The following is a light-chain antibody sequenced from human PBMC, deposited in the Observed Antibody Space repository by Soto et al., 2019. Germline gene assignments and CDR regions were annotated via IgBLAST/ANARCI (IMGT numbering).Light chain of an antibody. CDR2: EVS. J-gene: IGLJ1*01. V-gene: IGLV2-14*01. CDR1: SSDIGAYNY. Sequence: QSALTQPASVSGSPGQSITISCTGTSSDIGAYNYVSWYQHHPGKAPKFMMYEVSYRPSGVSNRFSGSKSGNTASLTISGLQAEDEADYYCSSYTSSSTRVFGTGTKLTVL. CDR3: SSYTSSSTRV.